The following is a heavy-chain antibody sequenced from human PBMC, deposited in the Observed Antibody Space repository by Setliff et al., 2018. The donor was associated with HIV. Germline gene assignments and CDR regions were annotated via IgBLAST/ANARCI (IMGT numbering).Heavy chain of an antibody. V-gene: IGHV4-34*01. CDR2: VNHSGDA. D-gene: IGHD3-3*01. J-gene: IGHJ5*02. CDR3: ARFYGNYETDNWFDP. Sequence: SETLSLTCAVYNASLSDYHWNWIRQVPEKGLEWIGEVNHSGDANYNPSLESRVTIWVDTSKNQFSLKMRSVTAADTAVYYCARFYGNYETDNWFDPWGHGILVTVSS. CDR1: NASLSDYH.